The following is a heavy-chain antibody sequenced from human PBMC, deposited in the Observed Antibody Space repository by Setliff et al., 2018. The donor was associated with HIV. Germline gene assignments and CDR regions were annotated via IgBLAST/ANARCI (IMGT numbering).Heavy chain of an antibody. CDR1: GYTFTAFG. CDR3: AKDPSVTVTTI. V-gene: IGHV1-18*01. D-gene: IGHD4-17*01. CDR2: ISTYNGNT. Sequence: GASVKVSCKASGYTFTAFGMNWLRQAPGQGPEWMGWISTYNGNTNYAQKFQGGVTMTTDTSTSTVYMELRSLRSDDTAVYYCAKDPSVTVTTIWGQGTMVTVSS. J-gene: IGHJ3*02.